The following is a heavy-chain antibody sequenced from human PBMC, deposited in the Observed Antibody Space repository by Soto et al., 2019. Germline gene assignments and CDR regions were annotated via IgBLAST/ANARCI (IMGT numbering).Heavy chain of an antibody. V-gene: IGHV1-2*02. D-gene: IGHD1-26*01. CDR1: GYTFTGHY. CDR2: ISPVTGGA. Sequence: QVQLVQSGAEVKKPGASVKVSCKASGYTFTGHYIHWVRQAPGQGPEWMGEISPVTGGAKYAQKFQGRVTMTRDTSITTVYMELTNLSPDDTAVYYCGRGRSGDLVVFYWGQGTLVSVSS. J-gene: IGHJ4*02. CDR3: GRGRSGDLVVFY.